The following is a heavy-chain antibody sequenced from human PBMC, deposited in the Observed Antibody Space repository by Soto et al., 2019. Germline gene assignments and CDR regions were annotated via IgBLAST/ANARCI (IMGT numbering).Heavy chain of an antibody. CDR3: VKDGLALRFLERLSTGDV. CDR1: GGTFSSYA. CDR2: IIPIFGTA. D-gene: IGHD3-3*01. Sequence: SVKVSCKASGGTFSSYAISWVRQAPGQGLEWMGGIIPIFGTANYAQKFQGRVTITADKSTSTAYMELSSLRSEDTAVYYCVKDGLALRFLERLSTGDVWGQGTTVTVSS. V-gene: IGHV1-69*06. J-gene: IGHJ6*02.